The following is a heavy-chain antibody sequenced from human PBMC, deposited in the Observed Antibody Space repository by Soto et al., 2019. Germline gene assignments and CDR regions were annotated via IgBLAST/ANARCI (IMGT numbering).Heavy chain of an antibody. D-gene: IGHD3-10*01. CDR1: GGTFSSYG. CDR3: ARGVLMSYFDD. J-gene: IGHJ4*02. V-gene: IGHV1-69*13. CDR2: IIPMFTSP. Sequence: SVKVSCKASGGTFSSYGFSWVRQAPGQGLEWMGQIIPMFTSPHYAQKFQGRVTISADESTTTAYMELSDLRFEDTAVYYCARGVLMSYFDDWGQGTLVTVSS.